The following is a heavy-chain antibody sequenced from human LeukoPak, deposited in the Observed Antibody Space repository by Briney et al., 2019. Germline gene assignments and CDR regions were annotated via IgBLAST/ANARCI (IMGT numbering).Heavy chain of an antibody. CDR3: ARMSGSHIDY. CDR2: IWFDGSKK. D-gene: IGHD1-26*01. V-gene: IGHV3-33*01. J-gene: IGHJ4*02. Sequence: GRSLRLSCAASGFTFSSNGMHWVRQAPGKGLEWVAVIWFDGSKKYYADSVKGRFTISRDNSKNTLDLQMDSLRAEDTAVYYCARMSGSHIDYWGQGTLVTVSS. CDR1: GFTFSSNG.